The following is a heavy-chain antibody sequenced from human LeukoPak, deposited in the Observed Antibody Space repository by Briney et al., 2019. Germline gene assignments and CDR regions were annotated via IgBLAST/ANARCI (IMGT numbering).Heavy chain of an antibody. CDR1: GYTFNNYW. V-gene: IGHV5-51*01. J-gene: IGHJ4*02. CDR2: VYPGDSDA. CDR3: ARRRHRDRYWYSTSCWSYDY. D-gene: IGHD2-2*01. Sequence: GESLKISCKGSGYTFNNYWIGWVRQMPGKGLEWMGTVYPGDSDARYSPSFQGQVTISADKSITTAYLQWGSLKASDTAMYYCARRRHRDRYWYSTSCWSYDYWGQGTLVTVSS.